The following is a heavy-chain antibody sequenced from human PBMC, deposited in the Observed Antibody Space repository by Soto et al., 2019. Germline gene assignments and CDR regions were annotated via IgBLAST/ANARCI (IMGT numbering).Heavy chain of an antibody. D-gene: IGHD2-8*01. CDR3: AGRYCTNGVCYMSTYYFDY. Sequence: SETLSLTCAVYGGSFSGYYWSWIRQPPGKGLEWIGEINHSGSTNYNPSLKSRVTISVDTSKNQFSLKLSSVTAADTAVYYCAGRYCTNGVCYMSTYYFDYWGQGTLVTVSS. CDR1: GGSFSGYY. CDR2: INHSGST. V-gene: IGHV4-34*01. J-gene: IGHJ4*02.